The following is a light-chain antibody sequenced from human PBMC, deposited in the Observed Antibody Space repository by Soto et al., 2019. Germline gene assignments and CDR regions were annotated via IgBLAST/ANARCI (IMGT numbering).Light chain of an antibody. CDR2: GAS. CDR1: QGTSSY. Sequence: DMPMTQSPSTQSASLGDRFTITCRASQGTSSYLAWFQQKPGRAPKLLIYGASTLQSGVPARFSGSGSGTDFTLTISNLQPEDFTTYYCQQLNAYPLTFGQGGRLEIK. CDR3: QQLNAYPLT. J-gene: IGKJ5*01. V-gene: IGKV1-9*01.